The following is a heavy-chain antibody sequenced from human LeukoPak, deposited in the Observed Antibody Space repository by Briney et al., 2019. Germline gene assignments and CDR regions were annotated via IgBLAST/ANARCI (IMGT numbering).Heavy chain of an antibody. CDR2: ISSSSSYI. V-gene: IGHV3-21*01. CDR1: GFTFSSYS. D-gene: IGHD1-20*01. CDR3: AVDNWNDGWVFDY. Sequence: KSGGSLRLSCAASGFTFSSYSMNWVRQAPGKGLEWVSSISSSSSYIYYSDSVKGRFTISRDNAKNSLYLQMNSLRAEDTAVYYCAVDNWNDGWVFDYWGQGTLVTVSS. J-gene: IGHJ4*02.